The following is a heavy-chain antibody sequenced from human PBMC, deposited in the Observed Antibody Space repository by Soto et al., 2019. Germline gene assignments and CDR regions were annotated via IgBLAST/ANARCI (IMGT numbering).Heavy chain of an antibody. CDR1: GGSISSGGYS. Sequence: TSETLSLTCAVSGGSISSGGYSWSWIRQPPGKGLEWIGYIYHSGSTYYNPSLKSRVTISVDRSKNQFSLKLSSVTAADTAVYYCASSIAAAYFDYWGQGTLVTVSS. D-gene: IGHD6-13*01. CDR2: IYHSGST. J-gene: IGHJ4*02. CDR3: ASSIAAAYFDY. V-gene: IGHV4-30-2*01.